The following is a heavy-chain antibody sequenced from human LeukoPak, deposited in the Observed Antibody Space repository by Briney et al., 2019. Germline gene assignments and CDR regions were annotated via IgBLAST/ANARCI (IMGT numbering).Heavy chain of an antibody. D-gene: IGHD2-2*01. CDR1: GGSISGYY. Sequence: SETLSLTCTVSGGSISGYYWSWIRQPPGKGLEWIGEINHSGSTNYNPSLKSRVTISVDTSKNQFSLKLSSVTAADTAVYYCAKGVPAARDWFDPWGQGTLVTVSS. V-gene: IGHV4-34*01. CDR3: AKGVPAARDWFDP. J-gene: IGHJ5*02. CDR2: INHSGST.